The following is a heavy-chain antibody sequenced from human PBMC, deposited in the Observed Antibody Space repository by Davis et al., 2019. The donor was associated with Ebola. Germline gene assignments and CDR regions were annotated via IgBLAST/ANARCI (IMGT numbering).Heavy chain of an antibody. CDR1: GFTVSSYA. D-gene: IGHD3-3*01. CDR2: ISGSGGST. CDR3: ARGSTIFGVVILEWSDAFDI. J-gene: IGHJ3*02. V-gene: IGHV3-23*01. Sequence: GGSLRLSCAVSGFTVSSYAVSWVRQAPGKGLEWVSAISGSGGSTYYADSVKGRFTISRDNSKNTLYLQMNSLRAEDTAVYYCARGSTIFGVVILEWSDAFDIWGQGTMVTVSS.